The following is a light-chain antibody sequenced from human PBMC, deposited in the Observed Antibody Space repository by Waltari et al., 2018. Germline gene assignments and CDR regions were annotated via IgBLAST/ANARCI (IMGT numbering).Light chain of an antibody. Sequence: QLVLTQSPSASASLGASVKLTCTLDSGHSSNIIAWLKQQPEKGPRYLWKVNSDGSHSKGAEIPDRFSGSSSGPERYLIISSVQSEDEADYYCQTGGHGTWVFGGGTKLTVL. CDR2: VNSDGSH. CDR1: SGHSSNI. V-gene: IGLV4-69*01. J-gene: IGLJ3*02. CDR3: QTGGHGTWV.